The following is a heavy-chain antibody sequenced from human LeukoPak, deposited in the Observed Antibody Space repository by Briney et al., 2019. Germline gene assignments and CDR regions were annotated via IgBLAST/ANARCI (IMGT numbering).Heavy chain of an antibody. Sequence: GGSLRLSCAASGFTFSSYDMNWVRQAPGKGLEWVSGISGSGGRTYYGDSVKGRFTISRDNSRHTLYLQMNSLRAEDTAVYYCASLLWGAPRSYWGQGTLVTVSS. J-gene: IGHJ4*02. CDR3: ASLLWGAPRSY. CDR1: GFTFSSYD. CDR2: ISGSGGRT. D-gene: IGHD2/OR15-2a*01. V-gene: IGHV3-23*01.